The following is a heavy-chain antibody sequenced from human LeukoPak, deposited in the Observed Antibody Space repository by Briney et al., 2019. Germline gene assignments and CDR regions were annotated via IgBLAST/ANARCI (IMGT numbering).Heavy chain of an antibody. D-gene: IGHD3-16*01. J-gene: IGHJ3*02. CDR3: ARRYVGDSNDAFDI. CDR1: GFTFSSYS. CDR2: ISRSSSYI. Sequence: RGSLRLSCAASGFTFSSYSMNWVRQAPGKGLEWVSSISRSSSYIFYADSVKGRFTISRDNAKNSLYLQMNSLRAEDTAVYYCARRYVGDSNDAFDIWGQGTMVTVSS. V-gene: IGHV3-21*01.